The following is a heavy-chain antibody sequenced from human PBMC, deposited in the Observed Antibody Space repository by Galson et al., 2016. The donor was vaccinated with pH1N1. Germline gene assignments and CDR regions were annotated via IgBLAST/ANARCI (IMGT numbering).Heavy chain of an antibody. V-gene: IGHV1-18*01. CDR2: ISPYNGNT. D-gene: IGHD4-23*01. Sequence: SVKVSCKASGYSFANFGINWVRQAPGQGLDWMGWISPYNGNTDYAQRFQGRLTMTTDRSTSTAYMHLKGLTSDDTAVYYCARHDYGGCFDPWGQGTLVTVSS. CDR1: GYSFANFG. CDR3: ARHDYGGCFDP. J-gene: IGHJ5*02.